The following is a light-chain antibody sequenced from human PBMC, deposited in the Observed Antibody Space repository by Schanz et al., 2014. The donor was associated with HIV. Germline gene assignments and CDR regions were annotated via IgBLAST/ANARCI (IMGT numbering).Light chain of an antibody. CDR3: QQYDNLTPIS. Sequence: DIQMTQSPSSLSASVGERVLITCRASRTITSDLNWYPQKVGKAPKLLIYAASSLQSGVPSRFSGSGSGTGFTLTISSLQPEDIATYYCQQYDNLTPISFGGGTKVEIK. V-gene: IGKV1-39*01. J-gene: IGKJ4*01. CDR2: AAS. CDR1: RTITSD.